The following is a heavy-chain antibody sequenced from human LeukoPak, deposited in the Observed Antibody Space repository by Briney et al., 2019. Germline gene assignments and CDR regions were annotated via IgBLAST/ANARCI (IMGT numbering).Heavy chain of an antibody. V-gene: IGHV3-23*01. CDR1: GFTVSSYA. J-gene: IGHJ4*02. Sequence: QPGGSLRLSCAASGFTVSSYAMSWVRHAPGKGLEWVSAISGSGGSTYYADSVKGRFTISRDNSKNTLYLQMNSLRAEDTAVYYCAKDYEYSYGLGFDYWGQGTLVTVSS. D-gene: IGHD5-18*01. CDR3: AKDYEYSYGLGFDY. CDR2: ISGSGGST.